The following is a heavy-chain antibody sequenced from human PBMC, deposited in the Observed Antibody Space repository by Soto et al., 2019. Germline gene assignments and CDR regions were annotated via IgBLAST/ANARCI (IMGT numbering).Heavy chain of an antibody. D-gene: IGHD5-18*01. V-gene: IGHV4-31*03. CDR2: IYYSGST. CDR3: ARDGTQLWSPVSYYYGMDV. Sequence: PSETLSLTCTVSGGSISRGGYYWSWIRQHPGKGLEWIGYIYYSGSTYYNPSLKSRVTISVDTSKNQFSLKLSSVTAADTAVYYCARDGTQLWSPVSYYYGMDVWGQGTTVTVSS. CDR1: GGSISRGGYY. J-gene: IGHJ6*02.